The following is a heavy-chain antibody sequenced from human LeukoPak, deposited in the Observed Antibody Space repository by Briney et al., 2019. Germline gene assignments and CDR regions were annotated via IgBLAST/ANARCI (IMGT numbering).Heavy chain of an antibody. V-gene: IGHV1-69*01. CDR2: IIPIFGTA. D-gene: IGHD3-22*01. J-gene: IGHJ4*02. Sequence: SVKVSFTASGGTFSSNAISWVRQAPGQGLEWMGGIIPIFGTANYAQKFQGRVTITADESTSTAHMELSSLRSEDTAVYYCARPTTAGDSSGYLYYFDYWGQGTLVTVSS. CDR1: GGTFSSNA. CDR3: ARPTTAGDSSGYLYYFDY.